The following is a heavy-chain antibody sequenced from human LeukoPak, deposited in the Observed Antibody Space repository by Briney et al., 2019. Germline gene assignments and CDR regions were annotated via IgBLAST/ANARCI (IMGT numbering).Heavy chain of an antibody. CDR3: ARDRYRSLTPYYYHYGRDV. D-gene: IGHD6-13*01. CDR2: ISYDGSNK. J-gene: IGHJ6*02. Sequence: GGSLRLSCAASGLTFSSYGMHWVRQAPGKGLEWVAVISYDGSNKYYADSVKGRFTISRDNSKNTLYLQMNSLRAEDTAVYYCARDRYRSLTPYYYHYGRDVWGQGTTVTVSS. V-gene: IGHV3-33*01. CDR1: GLTFSSYG.